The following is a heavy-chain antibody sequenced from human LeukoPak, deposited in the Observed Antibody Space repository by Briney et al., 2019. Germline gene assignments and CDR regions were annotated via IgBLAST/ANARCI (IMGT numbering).Heavy chain of an antibody. CDR3: ARDSGGHQDY. CDR1: GGSISSHY. V-gene: IGHV4-59*11. D-gene: IGHD4-23*01. Sequence: PSETLSLTCTGSGGSISSHYWSWIRQPPGKGLEWIGYIYYSGSTNYNPSLKSRVTISVDTSKNQFSLKLSSVTAADTAVYYCARDSGGHQDYWGQGTLVTVSS. CDR2: IYYSGST. J-gene: IGHJ4*02.